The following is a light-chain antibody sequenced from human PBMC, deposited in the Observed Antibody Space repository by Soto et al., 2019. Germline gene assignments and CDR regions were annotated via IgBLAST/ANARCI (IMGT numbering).Light chain of an antibody. CDR2: DDS. CDR1: NIGSKS. Sequence: SYALTQSPSVSVAPGQTVILTCGGYNIGSKSVPWYQQKPGQAPVLVVYDDSDRRSGIPERFSGSNSGNTATLTITRVEAGDEADYHCLVWDSRSEHYVFGTGTKV. J-gene: IGLJ1*01. CDR3: LVWDSRSEHYV. V-gene: IGLV3-21*02.